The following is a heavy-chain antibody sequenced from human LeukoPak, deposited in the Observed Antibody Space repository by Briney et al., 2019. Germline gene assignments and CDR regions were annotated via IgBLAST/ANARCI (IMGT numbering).Heavy chain of an antibody. Sequence: SETLSLTCTVSGGSSSSSSYYWGWIRQPPGKGLEWIGSIYYSGSTYYNPSLKSRVTISVDTSKNQFSLKLSSVTAADTAVYYCASWSGYYSGWFDPWGQGTLVTVSS. CDR3: ASWSGYYSGWFDP. J-gene: IGHJ5*02. CDR1: GGSSSSSSYY. CDR2: IYYSGST. D-gene: IGHD3-3*01. V-gene: IGHV4-39*01.